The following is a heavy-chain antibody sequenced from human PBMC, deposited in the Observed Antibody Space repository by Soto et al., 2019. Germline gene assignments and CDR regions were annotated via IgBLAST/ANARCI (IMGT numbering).Heavy chain of an antibody. D-gene: IGHD4-4*01. Sequence: PSETLCLTCAVYGGSFSGYYWSWIRQPPGKGLEWIGEINHSGSTNYNPSLKSRVTISVDTSKNQFSLKLTSVTAADTAVYYCARWPGADYSKTRGRGRYYYYDMDVWGQGTTVTVSS. CDR3: ARWPGADYSKTRGRGRYYYYDMDV. CDR1: GGSFSGYY. CDR2: INHSGST. J-gene: IGHJ6*02. V-gene: IGHV4-34*01.